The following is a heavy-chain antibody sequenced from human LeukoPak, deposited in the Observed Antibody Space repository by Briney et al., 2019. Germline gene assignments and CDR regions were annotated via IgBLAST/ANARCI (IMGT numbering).Heavy chain of an antibody. D-gene: IGHD6-13*01. Sequence: GGSLRLSCTASGFSVSHNYMNWVRRAPGKGLEWVALIYSGGNTHYADSVKGRFTISRDNSKNTLYLQMSSLRVEDTAVYYCTRDTPGIAASVSGGWGQGTLLTVSS. CDR2: IYSGGNT. CDR3: TRDTPGIAASVSGG. CDR1: GFSVSHNY. J-gene: IGHJ4*02. V-gene: IGHV3-53*01.